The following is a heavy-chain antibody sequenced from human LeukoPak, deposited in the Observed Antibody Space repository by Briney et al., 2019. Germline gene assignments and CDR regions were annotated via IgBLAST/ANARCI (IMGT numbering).Heavy chain of an antibody. J-gene: IGHJ3*02. D-gene: IGHD1-1*01. V-gene: IGHV4-39*01. CDR1: GGSIRTSSYY. Sequence: SEILSLTCVVSGGSIRTSSYYWAWIRQPPGKGLEWIVSMYYSGSIYYNSSLKSRITVSADTSKNQLSLKLSSVTAADTAVYYCARGHWNDAFDIWGQGTMVTVSS. CDR3: ARGHWNDAFDI. CDR2: MYYSGSI.